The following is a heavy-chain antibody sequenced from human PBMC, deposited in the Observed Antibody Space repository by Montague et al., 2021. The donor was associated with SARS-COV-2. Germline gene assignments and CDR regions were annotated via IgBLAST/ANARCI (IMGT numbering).Heavy chain of an antibody. D-gene: IGHD6-19*01. CDR2: INYAGTGA. Sequence: SLRLSCAASGFSITNYWMHWVRQAPGKGLAWVSHINYAGTGATYADSVKGRFIISRDNANNMVHLQVNSLTAEDTAVYYCARESAGTRALDLWGEGTMVAVSS. J-gene: IGHJ3*01. CDR1: GFSITNYW. V-gene: IGHV3-74*01. CDR3: ARESAGTRALDL.